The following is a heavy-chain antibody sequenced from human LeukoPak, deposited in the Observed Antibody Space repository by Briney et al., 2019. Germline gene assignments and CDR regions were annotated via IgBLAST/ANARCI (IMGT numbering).Heavy chain of an antibody. D-gene: IGHD4-17*01. J-gene: IGHJ4*02. V-gene: IGHV3-30*02. CDR2: IWYDGSNK. CDR3: AKEGRDYGDAFDY. Sequence: GGSLRLSCAASGFTFSSYGMHWVRQAPGKGLEWVAVIWYDGSNKYYADSVKGRFTISRDNSKNTLYLQMNSLRAEDTAVYYCAKEGRDYGDAFDYWGQGALVTVSS. CDR1: GFTFSSYG.